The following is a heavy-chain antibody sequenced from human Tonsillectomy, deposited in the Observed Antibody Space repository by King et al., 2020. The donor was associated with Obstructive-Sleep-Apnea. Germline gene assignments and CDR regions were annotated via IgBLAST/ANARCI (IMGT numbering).Heavy chain of an antibody. CDR3: AREYWGPDY. V-gene: IGHV3-7*01. J-gene: IGHJ4*02. Sequence: VQLVESGGGLVQPGGSVRLSCGASGFTFSSYWMTWVRQAPGKGLEWVANIKQDGRVKNYEDSVKGRFTSSRDNAKKSVFLQMNSLTAEDTAVYYCAREYWGPDYWGQGTLVTVSS. D-gene: IGHD3-16*01. CDR1: GFTFSSYW. CDR2: IKQDGRVK.